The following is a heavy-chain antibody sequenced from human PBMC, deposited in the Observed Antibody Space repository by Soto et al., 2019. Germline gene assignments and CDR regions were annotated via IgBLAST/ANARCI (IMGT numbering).Heavy chain of an antibody. V-gene: IGHV1-69*13. J-gene: IGHJ5*02. CDR1: GGTFSSYA. CDR3: TTDLWRIAVVVGSTGYFNP. D-gene: IGHD2-15*01. Sequence: SVKVSCKASGGTFSSYAISWVRQAPGQGLEWMGGIIPIFGTANYAQKFQGRVTITADESTSTAYMELNSLKTEDTAVYYCTTDLWRIAVVVGSTGYFNPWGQGTPVTVSS. CDR2: IIPIFGTA.